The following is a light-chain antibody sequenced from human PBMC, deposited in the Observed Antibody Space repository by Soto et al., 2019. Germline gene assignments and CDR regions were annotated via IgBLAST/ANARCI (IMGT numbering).Light chain of an antibody. Sequence: QAVVTQEASLSVSPGGTVTLTCGLNSGSVSISHYPSWYQQTPGQPPRTLILNIESRPSGVPERFSGTIIGRRAALTITGAQSEDESDYYCMLCVATGVWVFGGGTKLTVL. CDR1: SGSVSISHY. CDR2: NIE. J-gene: IGLJ3*02. CDR3: MLCVATGVWV. V-gene: IGLV8-61*01.